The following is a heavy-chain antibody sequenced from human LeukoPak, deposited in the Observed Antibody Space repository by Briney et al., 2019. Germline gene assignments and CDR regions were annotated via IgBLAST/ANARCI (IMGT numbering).Heavy chain of an antibody. D-gene: IGHD2-2*01. J-gene: IGHJ6*03. CDR3: ARVGCSSVSCYYYHMDV. CDR1: GGTFNSYS. V-gene: IGHV1-69*04. CDR2: IIPMLGIA. Sequence: SVKVSCKASGGTFNSYSISWVRQAPGQGLEGMGRIIPMLGIANYARKFQGRVTITADRSTSTAYMDVSSLRSEDTAVYYCARVGCSSVSCYYYHMDVWGKGTTVTVSS.